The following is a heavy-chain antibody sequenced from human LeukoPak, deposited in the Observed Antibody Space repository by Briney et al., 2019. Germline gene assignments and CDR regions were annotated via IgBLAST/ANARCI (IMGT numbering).Heavy chain of an antibody. Sequence: SETLSLTCTVSGGSISSYYWSWIRQPPGKGLEWIGCIYYSGSTNYNPSLKSRVTISVDTSKNQFSLKLSSVTAADTAVYYCARSPYYDFWSGYFDYWGQGTLVTVSS. J-gene: IGHJ4*02. CDR3: ARSPYYDFWSGYFDY. CDR2: IYYSGST. CDR1: GGSISSYY. D-gene: IGHD3-3*01. V-gene: IGHV4-59*01.